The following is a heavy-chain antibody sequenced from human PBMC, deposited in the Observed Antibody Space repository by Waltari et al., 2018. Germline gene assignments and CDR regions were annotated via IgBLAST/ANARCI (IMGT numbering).Heavy chain of an antibody. Sequence: YAISWVRQAPGQGLEWMGGIIPIFGTANYAQKFQGRVTITADESTSTAYMELSSLRSEDTAVYYCATVGYCGGDCYSWRDWYFDLWGRGTLVTVSS. CDR2: IIPIFGTA. CDR3: ATVGYCGGDCYSWRDWYFDL. V-gene: IGHV1-69*01. D-gene: IGHD2-21*01. J-gene: IGHJ2*01. CDR1: YA.